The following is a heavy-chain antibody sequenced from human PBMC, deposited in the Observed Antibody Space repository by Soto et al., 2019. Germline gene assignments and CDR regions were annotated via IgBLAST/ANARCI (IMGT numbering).Heavy chain of an antibody. V-gene: IGHV4-59*01. D-gene: IGHD2-2*01. CDR2: IYYSGST. J-gene: IGHJ5*02. Sequence: SETLSLTCTVSGGSISSYYWSWIRQPPGKGLEWIGYIYYSGSTNYNPSLKSRVTISVDTSKNQFSLKLSSVTAADTAVYYCARVYCSSTSCFGFDPWGQGTLVTVSS. CDR1: GGSISSYY. CDR3: ARVYCSSTSCFGFDP.